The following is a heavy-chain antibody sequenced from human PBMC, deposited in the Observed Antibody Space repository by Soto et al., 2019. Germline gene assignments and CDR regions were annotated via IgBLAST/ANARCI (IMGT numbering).Heavy chain of an antibody. Sequence: SVNVSCKASGGTFSSYAISWVRQAPGQGLEWMGGIIPIFGTANYAQKFQGRVTITADESTSTAYMELSSLRSEDTAVYYCARGYCSSPSCYSGFDPWGKGTLVTVSS. CDR1: GGTFSSYA. J-gene: IGHJ5*02. CDR3: ARGYCSSPSCYSGFDP. V-gene: IGHV1-69*13. CDR2: IIPIFGTA. D-gene: IGHD2-2*01.